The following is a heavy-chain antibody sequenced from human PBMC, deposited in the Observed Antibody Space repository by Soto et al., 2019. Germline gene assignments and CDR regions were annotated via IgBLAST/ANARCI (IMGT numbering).Heavy chain of an antibody. V-gene: IGHV5-51*01. CDR1: GYSFTSYW. CDR3: ATQQQLALFDY. CDR2: MYPCDSDT. Sequence: GESLKISCKGSGYSFTSYWIGWVRQMPGKGLEWMGIMYPCDSDTRYSPSFQGQVTISADKFISTAYLQWSSLKASDTAMYYCATQQQLALFDYWGQGTLVTVSS. J-gene: IGHJ4*02. D-gene: IGHD6-13*01.